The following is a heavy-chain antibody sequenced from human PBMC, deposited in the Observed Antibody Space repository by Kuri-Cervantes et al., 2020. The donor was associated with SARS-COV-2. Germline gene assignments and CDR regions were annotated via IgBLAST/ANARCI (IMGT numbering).Heavy chain of an antibody. CDR2: INPNSGGT. Sequence: ASVKVSCKASGYTFTGYYMHWVRQAPGQGLEWMGWINPNSGGTNYAQKFQGWVTMTRDTSISTAYMELSRLRSDDTAVYYCARALQGVAATLPYYYGMDVWGQGTTVTVSS. CDR1: GYTFTGYY. V-gene: IGHV1-2*04. CDR3: ARALQGVAATLPYYYGMDV. D-gene: IGHD2-15*01. J-gene: IGHJ6*02.